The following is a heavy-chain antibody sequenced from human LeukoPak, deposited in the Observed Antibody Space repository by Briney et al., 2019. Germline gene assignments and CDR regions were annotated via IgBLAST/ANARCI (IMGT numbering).Heavy chain of an antibody. CDR2: IYHSGST. CDR1: GYSISSGYY. V-gene: IGHV4-38-2*02. D-gene: IGHD6-13*01. J-gene: IGHJ4*02. CDR3: ARQGDPLTGYSSSWYGVSGY. Sequence: SETLSLTCTVSGYSISSGYYWGWIRQPPGKGLEWIGSIYHSGSTYYNPSLKSRVTISVDTSKNQFSLKLSSVTAADTAVYYWARQGDPLTGYSSSWYGVSGYWGQGTLVTVSS.